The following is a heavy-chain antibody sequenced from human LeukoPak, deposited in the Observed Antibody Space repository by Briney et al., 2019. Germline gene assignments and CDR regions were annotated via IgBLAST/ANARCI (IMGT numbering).Heavy chain of an antibody. CDR3: ARRGYCSSTSCYTPDAFDI. CDR2: ISGSGGST. J-gene: IGHJ3*02. D-gene: IGHD2-2*02. V-gene: IGHV3-23*01. Sequence: GGSLRLSCAASGFTFSSYAMSWVRQAPGKGLEWVSAISGSGGSTYYADSVKGRFTISRDNAKNSLYLQMNSLRAEDTAVYYCARRGYCSSTSCYTPDAFDIWGQGTMVTVSS. CDR1: GFTFSSYA.